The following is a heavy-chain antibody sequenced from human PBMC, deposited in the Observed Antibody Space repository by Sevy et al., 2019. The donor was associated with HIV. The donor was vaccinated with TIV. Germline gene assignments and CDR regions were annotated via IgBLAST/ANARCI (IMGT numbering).Heavy chain of an antibody. D-gene: IGHD1-26*01. Sequence: SGPTLVNPTQTLTLTCTLSGLSLNTRGVGVGWIRQPPGKALEWLALIYWDDITYYRPSLKSRLTITRDTSENQVVVPSIAKMEPVGTATFYCAHNGRDRYYRGIVWGQGVLVTVSS. CDR1: GLSLNTRGVG. CDR3: AHNGRDRYYRGIV. V-gene: IGHV2-5*02. CDR2: IYWDDIT. J-gene: IGHJ4*02.